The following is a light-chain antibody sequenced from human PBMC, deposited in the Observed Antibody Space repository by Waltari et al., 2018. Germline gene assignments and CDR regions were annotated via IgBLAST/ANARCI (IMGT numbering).Light chain of an antibody. Sequence: EVVMTQSPATLSVSPGERATLSCRASQSVSINLSWYQQKPGQAPRLLIYAASIRAAWIPASFSGSGSGTEFTLTISSLQSEDIAVYYCQQHNDWPRTFGQGTKVEI. CDR3: QQHNDWPRT. V-gene: IGKV3-15*01. J-gene: IGKJ1*01. CDR1: QSVSIN. CDR2: AAS.